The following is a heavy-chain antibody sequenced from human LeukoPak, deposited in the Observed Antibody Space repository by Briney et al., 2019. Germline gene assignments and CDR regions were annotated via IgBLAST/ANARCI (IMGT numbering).Heavy chain of an antibody. J-gene: IGHJ3*02. CDR3: ARAEQWLVPDAFDI. D-gene: IGHD6-19*01. CDR2: INHSGST. V-gene: IGHV4-34*01. Sequence: SETLSLTCAVYGGSFSGYYWSWVRQPPGKGLEWIGEINHSGSTNYNPSLKSGVTISVDMSKNQFSLKLSSVTAADTAVYYCARAEQWLVPDAFDIWGQGTMVTVSS. CDR1: GGSFSGYY.